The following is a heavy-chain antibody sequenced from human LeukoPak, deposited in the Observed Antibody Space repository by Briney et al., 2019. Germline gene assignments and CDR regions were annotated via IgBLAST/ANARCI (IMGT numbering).Heavy chain of an antibody. J-gene: IGHJ4*02. CDR3: ARDRPGGYYGFDY. CDR1: GFTVSSTY. Sequence: PGGSLRLSCAASGFTVSSTYMCWVRQAPGKGLEWVSIISNAGSTYYADSVKGRFTISRDNSKNTVFLQINSLRAEDTAVYYCARDRPGGYYGFDYWGQGTLVTVSS. CDR2: ISNAGST. D-gene: IGHD3-22*01. V-gene: IGHV3-53*01.